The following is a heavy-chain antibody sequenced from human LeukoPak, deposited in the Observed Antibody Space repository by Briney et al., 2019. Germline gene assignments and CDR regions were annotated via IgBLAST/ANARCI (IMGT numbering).Heavy chain of an antibody. J-gene: IGHJ3*02. CDR2: ISSSSSYI. CDR1: GFTFSSYS. CDR3: ARGRPRYDAFDI. V-gene: IGHV3-21*01. Sequence: PGGSLRLSCAASGFTFSSYSMSWVRQAPGKGLEWVSSISSSSSYIYYADSVKGRFTISRDNAKNSLYLQMNSLRAEDTAVYYCARGRPRYDAFDIWGQGTMVTVSS.